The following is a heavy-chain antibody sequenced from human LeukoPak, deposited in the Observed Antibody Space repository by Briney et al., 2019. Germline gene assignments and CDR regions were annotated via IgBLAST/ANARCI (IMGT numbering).Heavy chain of an antibody. CDR3: AIPTCSGSGYCSTSDPFHT. CDR1: GFTFDNYG. V-gene: IGHV3-23*01. Sequence: PGGSLRLSCAAPGFTFDNYGICWVRQAPGKGLGWVSGSSGSGGRTYYAESVKGRFTISRDNSKNTLFLQLNSLGVEDTATYYCAIPTCSGSGYCSTSDPFHTWGQGTMVTVSS. CDR2: SSGSGGRT. J-gene: IGHJ3*02. D-gene: IGHD2-2*03.